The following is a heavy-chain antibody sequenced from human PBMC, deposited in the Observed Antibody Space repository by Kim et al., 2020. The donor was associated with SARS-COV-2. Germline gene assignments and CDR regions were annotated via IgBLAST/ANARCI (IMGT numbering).Heavy chain of an antibody. Sequence: GGSLRLSCEASGFTFSNYWMNWVRQGPGKGLVWVSRINSDGGDTHYADSVKGRFTISRDNAENTLHLQLNSLGVEDTAIYYCARGTFQQGFDPWGRGTLVPVPS. V-gene: IGHV3-74*01. CDR1: GFTFSNYW. J-gene: IGHJ5*02. CDR2: INSDGGDT. CDR3: ARGTFQQGFDP.